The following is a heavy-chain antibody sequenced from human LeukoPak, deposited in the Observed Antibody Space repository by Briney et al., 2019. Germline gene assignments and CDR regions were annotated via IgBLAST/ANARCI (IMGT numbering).Heavy chain of an antibody. D-gene: IGHD2-8*01. J-gene: IGHJ4*02. CDR3: ARAPNPDFFDD. CDR2: IYYSGST. Sequence: SETLSLTCTVSGGSISSYYWSWIRQPPGKGLEWIGYIYYSGSTNYNPSLKSRVTISVDTSRNQFSLRLSSVTAADTAVYYCARAPNPDFFDDWGQGTLVTVSS. V-gene: IGHV4-59*01. CDR1: GGSISSYY.